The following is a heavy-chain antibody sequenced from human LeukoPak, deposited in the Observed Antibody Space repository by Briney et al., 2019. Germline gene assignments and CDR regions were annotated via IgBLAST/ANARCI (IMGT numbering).Heavy chain of an antibody. D-gene: IGHD1-26*01. Sequence: PGGSLRLSCAASGFTFSSYAMGWVRQAPGKGLEWASAITASGGNTYYADSVKGRFTISRDNAKSSLYLQMNSLRAEDTAVYYCARQTPGGSYVVEHFHPWGQGTLVTVSS. CDR3: ARQTPGGSYVVEHFHP. CDR2: ITASGGNT. J-gene: IGHJ1*01. CDR1: GFTFSSYA. V-gene: IGHV3-23*01.